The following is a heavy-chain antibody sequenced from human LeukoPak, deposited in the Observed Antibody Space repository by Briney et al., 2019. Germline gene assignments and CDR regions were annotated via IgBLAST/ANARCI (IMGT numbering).Heavy chain of an antibody. D-gene: IGHD1-26*01. J-gene: IGHJ5*02. CDR2: IYNGVNT. Sequence: SETLSLTCTVSGASVSSASYWTWIRQPPGKGVEWIAHIYNGVNTNYNPSLKSRVTISVDTSENQFSLRLNSVTAADTAVYYCARGRAFNSGAFDPWGQGSLVTVSS. CDR3: ARGRAFNSGAFDP. CDR1: GASVSSASY. V-gene: IGHV4-61*01.